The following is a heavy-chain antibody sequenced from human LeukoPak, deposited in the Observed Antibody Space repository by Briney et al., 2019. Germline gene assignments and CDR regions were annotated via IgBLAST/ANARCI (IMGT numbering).Heavy chain of an antibody. CDR3: ARGPWYSSSWYGWFDP. Sequence: SETLSLTCAVYGGSFSGYYWSWIRQPPGKGLEWIGEINHSGSTNYNPSLKSRVTISVDTSKNQFSLKLSSVTAADTAVYYCARGPWYSSSWYGWFDPWGQGNLVTVSS. V-gene: IGHV4-34*01. D-gene: IGHD6-13*01. CDR2: INHSGST. CDR1: GGSFSGYY. J-gene: IGHJ5*02.